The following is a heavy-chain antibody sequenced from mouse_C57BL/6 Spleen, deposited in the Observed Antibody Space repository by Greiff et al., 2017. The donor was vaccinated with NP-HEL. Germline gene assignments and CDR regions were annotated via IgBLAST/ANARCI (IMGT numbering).Heavy chain of an antibody. J-gene: IGHJ2*01. CDR2: IYPGSGST. Sequence: QVQLQQPGAELVKPGASVKMSCKASGYNFTRYWITWVKQRPGQGLEWIGDIYPGSGSTTYTETFKSKARLTVDTSSSTADMQLSSLTSEDSAVYYCARSKLLLRFDDWGQGTTLTVAS. D-gene: IGHD1-1*01. V-gene: IGHV1-55*01. CDR3: ARSKLLLRFDD. CDR1: GYNFTRYW.